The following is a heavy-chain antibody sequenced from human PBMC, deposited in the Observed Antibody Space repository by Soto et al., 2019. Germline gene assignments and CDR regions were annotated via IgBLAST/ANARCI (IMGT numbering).Heavy chain of an antibody. J-gene: IGHJ4*02. D-gene: IGHD4-17*01. Sequence: SETLSLTCTVSGGSITTYQWNWIRQTPGKGLEWIGGYSGFTNYNPSLESRATISVDRSKNQFSLNLRSVTTADTAIYYCARDFGDYSFFFDYWGQGILVTVSS. CDR1: GGSITTYQ. CDR3: ARDFGDYSFFFDY. V-gene: IGHV4-59*01. CDR2: YSGFT.